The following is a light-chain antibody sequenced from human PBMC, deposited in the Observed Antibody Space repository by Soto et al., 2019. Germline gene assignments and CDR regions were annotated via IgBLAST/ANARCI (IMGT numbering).Light chain of an antibody. CDR3: QSYDSSLRGWV. J-gene: IGLJ3*02. V-gene: IGLV1-40*01. Sequence: QSVLTQPPSVSGAPGQRVTISCTGSSSNIGAGYDVHWYQQLPGTAPKLLIYGNSNRPSGVPDRFSGSKSGTSASLASTGLQAEDEADYCCQSYDSSLRGWVFGGGTQLTVL. CDR2: GNS. CDR1: SSNIGAGYD.